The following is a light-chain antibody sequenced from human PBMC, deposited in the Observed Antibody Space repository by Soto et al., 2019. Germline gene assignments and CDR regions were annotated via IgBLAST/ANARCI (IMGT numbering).Light chain of an antibody. Sequence: DIQMTQSPSSLSASVGDRVTITCQSSQDISKYLNWYQQKPGKAPKLLIFDASNLDSGVPSRFSGSRSGTDFTFTISSLHPEDVATYYGQQFDNPPITFGPGTKVYIK. CDR3: QQFDNPPIT. V-gene: IGKV1-33*01. CDR1: QDISKY. J-gene: IGKJ3*01. CDR2: DAS.